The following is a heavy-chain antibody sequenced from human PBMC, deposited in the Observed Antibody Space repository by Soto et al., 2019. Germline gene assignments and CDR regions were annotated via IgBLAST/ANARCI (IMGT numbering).Heavy chain of an antibody. CDR2: IYYSGST. D-gene: IGHD3-22*01. V-gene: IGHV4-30-4*01. J-gene: IGHJ4*02. CDR1: GGSISSGDYY. CDR3: ARVRVDYYDSSGYYLFEY. Sequence: SETLSLTCTVSGGSISSGDYYWSWIRQPPGKGLEWIGYIYYSGSTYYNPSLKSRVTISVDTSKNQFSLKLSSVTAADTAVYYCARVRVDYYDSSGYYLFEYWGEGTPVTVSS.